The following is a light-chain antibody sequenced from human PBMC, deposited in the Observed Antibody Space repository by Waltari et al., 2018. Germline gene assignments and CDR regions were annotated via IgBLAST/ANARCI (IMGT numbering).Light chain of an antibody. J-gene: IGKJ3*01. V-gene: IGKV1-39*01. CDR1: QRISSY. CDR3: QQTYRLIT. Sequence: DIQMTQSPSFLSASVGDRVTITCRASQRISSYLNWYQMKPGKAPELLIYGASTVQSGVPSRFSVSGFGTDFTLTISSLQPEDFATYYCQQTYRLITFGPGTKVDLK. CDR2: GAS.